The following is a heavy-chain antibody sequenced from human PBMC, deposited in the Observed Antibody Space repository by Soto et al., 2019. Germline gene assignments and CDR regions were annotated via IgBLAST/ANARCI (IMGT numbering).Heavy chain of an antibody. CDR1: GCTFSSYA. Sequence: SVKVSCKASGCTFSSYAISCVRQAPGQGLEWMGGIIPIFGTANYAQKFQGRVTITADEPTSTAYMELSSLRSEDTAVYYCARALTTHGYYYYYGMDVWGQGTTVTVSS. J-gene: IGHJ6*02. V-gene: IGHV1-69*13. CDR3: ARALTTHGYYYYYGMDV. D-gene: IGHD4-17*01. CDR2: IIPIFGTA.